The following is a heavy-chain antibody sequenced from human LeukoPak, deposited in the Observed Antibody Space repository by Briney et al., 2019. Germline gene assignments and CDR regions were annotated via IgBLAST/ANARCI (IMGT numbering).Heavy chain of an antibody. D-gene: IGHD3-22*01. CDR2: IRSKANSYAT. CDR1: GFTFSGSA. V-gene: IGHV3-73*01. CDR3: TRPRWGYYDSSGYNDAFDI. J-gene: IGHJ3*02. Sequence: GGSLRLSCAASGFTFSGSAMHWVRQASGKGLEWVGRIRSKANSYATAYAASVKGRFTISGDDSKNTAYLQMNSLKTEDTAVYYCTRPRWGYYDSSGYNDAFDIWGQGTMVTVSS.